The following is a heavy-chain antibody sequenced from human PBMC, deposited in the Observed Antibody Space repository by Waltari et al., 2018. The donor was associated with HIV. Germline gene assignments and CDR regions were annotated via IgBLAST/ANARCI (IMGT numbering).Heavy chain of an antibody. D-gene: IGHD3-16*01. CDR1: GFTFSSYG. CDR2: IWSDGNNK. J-gene: IGHJ3*02. CDR3: VKERGPFNGFDI. V-gene: IGHV3-33*06. Sequence: QVYLMESGGGVVQPGGSLKLSCAASGFTFSSYGLHGVRQAPGKGLEGVAVIWSDGNNKFYADSVRGRLTFSRDNSKYTLSLQMNSLRAEDTALYYCVKERGPFNGFDIWGQGTMVTVSS.